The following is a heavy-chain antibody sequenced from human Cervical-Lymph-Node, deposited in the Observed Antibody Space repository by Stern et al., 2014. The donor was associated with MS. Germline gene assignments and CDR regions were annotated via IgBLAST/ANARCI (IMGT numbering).Heavy chain of an antibody. J-gene: IGHJ6*02. CDR3: ARDKDSGSYYLGEYYYYYGMDV. V-gene: IGHV3-21*01. CDR1: GFIFSSYS. Sequence: MQLVQSGGGLVKPGGSLRLSCAASGFIFSSYSMNWVRQAPGKGLEWVSSISSSSSYIYYADSVKCRFTISRANAKNSLYLQMNSLRAEDTAVYYCARDKDSGSYYLGEYYYYYGMDVWGQGTTVTVSS. D-gene: IGHD1-26*01. CDR2: ISSSSSYI.